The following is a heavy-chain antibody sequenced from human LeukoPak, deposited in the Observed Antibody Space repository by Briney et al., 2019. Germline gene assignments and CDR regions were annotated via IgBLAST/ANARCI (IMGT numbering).Heavy chain of an antibody. CDR3: ARGGGDYTSRYYMGV. J-gene: IGHJ6*03. CDR2: MSGTGKTI. CDR1: GFTFSDFY. V-gene: IGHV3-11*04. Sequence: GGSLRLSCAASGFTFSDFYMHWLRQAPGKGLEWVSYMSGTGKTISDADSLKGRFTISRDNTKNLLFLQVNTLTVEDTATYYCARGGGDYTSRYYMGVWGKGTTVTVSS. D-gene: IGHD3-3*01.